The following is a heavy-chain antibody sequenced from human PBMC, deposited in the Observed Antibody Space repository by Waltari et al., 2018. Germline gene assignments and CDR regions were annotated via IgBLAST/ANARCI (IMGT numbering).Heavy chain of an antibody. CDR3: ARRRFFDY. J-gene: IGHJ4*02. CDR2: ISSSSSYI. CDR1: GFTCSTYR. D-gene: IGHD3-3*01. V-gene: IGHV3-21*01. Sequence: EVQLVESGGGLVKPGGSLRLSGAASGFTCSTYRLNWVRQAPGKGLEWVSSISSSSSYIYYADSVKGRFTISRDNAKNSLYLQMNSLRAADTAVYYCARRRFFDYWGQGTLVTVSS.